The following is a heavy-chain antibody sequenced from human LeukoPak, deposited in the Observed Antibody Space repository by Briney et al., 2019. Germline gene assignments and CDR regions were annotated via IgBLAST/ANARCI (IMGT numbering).Heavy chain of an antibody. J-gene: IGHJ4*02. D-gene: IGHD6-19*01. CDR1: GFSVSSNY. CDR3: AKGMSSGWYYFDY. V-gene: IGHV3-53*01. CDR2: ISSTGST. Sequence: PGGSLRLSCAASGFSVSSNYMSWVRQAPGKGLEWVSSISSTGSTFYADSVKGRFTISRDNSQDTMYLQMNSLTADDTAVYYCAKGMSSGWYYFDYWGQGTLVTVSS.